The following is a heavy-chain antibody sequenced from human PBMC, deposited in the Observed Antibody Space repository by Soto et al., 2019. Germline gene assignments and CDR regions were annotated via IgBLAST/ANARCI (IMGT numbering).Heavy chain of an antibody. Sequence: EVQLVESGGGLVQPGRSLRLSCTASGFSFENHAMHWVRQAPGKGLEWVSGISWNSDSKGYADSVKGRFTVSRDNAKNSLYLQMNSLRAEDTALYYCAKATTGTYTTFDYWGQGTLVTVSS. CDR3: AKATTGTYTTFDY. J-gene: IGHJ4*02. CDR2: ISWNSDSK. CDR1: GFSFENHA. D-gene: IGHD1-1*01. V-gene: IGHV3-9*01.